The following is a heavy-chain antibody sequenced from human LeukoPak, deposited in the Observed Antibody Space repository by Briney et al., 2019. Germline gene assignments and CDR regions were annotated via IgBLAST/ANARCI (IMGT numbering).Heavy chain of an antibody. V-gene: IGHV4-31*03. J-gene: IGHJ4*02. CDR1: GGSISSGGYY. Sequence: ASQTLSLTCTVSGGSISSGGYYWSWIRQHPGKGLEWIGYIYYSGSTYYNPSLKSRVTISVDTSKNQFSLKLSSVTAADTAVYYCARDSGVAALYYFDYWGQGTLVTVSS. CDR3: ARDSGVAALYYFDY. CDR2: IYYSGST. D-gene: IGHD2-15*01.